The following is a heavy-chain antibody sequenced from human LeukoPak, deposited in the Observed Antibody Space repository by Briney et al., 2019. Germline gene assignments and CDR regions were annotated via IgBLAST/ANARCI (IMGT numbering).Heavy chain of an antibody. J-gene: IGHJ4*02. V-gene: IGHV3-21*01. CDR2: ISSGGRYI. Sequence: GGSLRLSCAASGFAFDDYSVNWVRQTPGKGLEWISSISSGGRYIFYADSVKGRFTISRDNAKNSLFLQMISLSAEDTAVYYCARDPTPRWELLPYFDYWGQGARVTVSS. CDR3: ARDPTPRWELLPYFDY. D-gene: IGHD1-26*01. CDR1: GFAFDDYS.